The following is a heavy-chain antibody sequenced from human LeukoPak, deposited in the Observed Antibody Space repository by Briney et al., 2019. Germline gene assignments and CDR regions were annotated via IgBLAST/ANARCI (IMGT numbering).Heavy chain of an antibody. Sequence: GGSLRLSCAASGFTFTNAWLNWVRQAPGKGLEWVGRIKSKTDGATTDYAAPVKGRFTISRDDSNSTLYLQMNSLKTEDTAVYYCTTDKDTPMVNYWGQGTLVTVSS. D-gene: IGHD5-18*01. J-gene: IGHJ4*02. V-gene: IGHV3-15*01. CDR2: IKSKTDGATT. CDR1: GFTFTNAW. CDR3: TTDKDTPMVNY.